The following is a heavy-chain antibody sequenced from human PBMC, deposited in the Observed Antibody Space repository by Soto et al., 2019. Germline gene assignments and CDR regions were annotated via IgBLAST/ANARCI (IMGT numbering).Heavy chain of an antibody. V-gene: IGHV4-39*01. D-gene: IGHD2-2*01. Sequence: SETLSLTCTVSGGSISSSSYYWGWIRQPPGKGLEWIGSIYYSGSTYYNPSLKSRVPISRDTSKNQLSLKLSPVTAADTAVYYCARQKGYCSSTSCYALFLWFDPWGQGTLVTVSS. J-gene: IGHJ5*02. CDR2: IYYSGST. CDR3: ARQKGYCSSTSCYALFLWFDP. CDR1: GGSISSSSYY.